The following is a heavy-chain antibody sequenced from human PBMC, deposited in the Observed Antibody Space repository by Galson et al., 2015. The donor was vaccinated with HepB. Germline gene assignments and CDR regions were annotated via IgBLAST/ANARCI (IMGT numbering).Heavy chain of an antibody. CDR1: GFTFSSFG. J-gene: IGHJ6*02. Sequence: SLRLSCAASGFTFSSFGMSWVRQAPGKGLEWVSSISGSGGSTYYADSVKGRFTISRDNSKNTLFLQMNSVRAEDTAVYYCARVRDVWGQGTTVTVSS. V-gene: IGHV3-23*01. CDR3: ARVRDV. D-gene: IGHD4-23*01. CDR2: ISGSGGST.